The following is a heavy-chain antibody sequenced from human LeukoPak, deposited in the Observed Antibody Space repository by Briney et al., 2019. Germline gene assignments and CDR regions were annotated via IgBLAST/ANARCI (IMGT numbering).Heavy chain of an antibody. D-gene: IGHD3-22*01. CDR2: INHSGST. Sequence: SETLSLTCAVYGGSFSGYYWSWIRQPPGKGLEWIGEINHSGSTNYNPSLKSRVTISVDMSKNQFPLTLTSVTLADTAVYYCVRGYYDRSDSSNPFDSWGQGTLVTVSA. CDR3: VRGYYDRSDSSNPFDS. J-gene: IGHJ4*02. V-gene: IGHV4-34*01. CDR1: GGSFSGYY.